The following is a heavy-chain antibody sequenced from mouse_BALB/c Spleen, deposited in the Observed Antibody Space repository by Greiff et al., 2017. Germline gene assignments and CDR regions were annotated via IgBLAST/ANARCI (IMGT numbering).Heavy chain of an antibody. J-gene: IGHJ2*01. D-gene: IGHD1-1*01. CDR3: ARQGYYGTFDY. Sequence: EVQRVESGGGLVKPGGSLKLSCAASGFAFSSYDMSWVRQTPEKRLEWVAYISSGGGSTYYPDTVKGRFSISRDNAKNTLYLQMSSLKSEDTAMYYCARQGYYGTFDYWGQGTTLTVSS. CDR2: ISSGGGST. V-gene: IGHV5-12-1*01. CDR1: GFAFSSYD.